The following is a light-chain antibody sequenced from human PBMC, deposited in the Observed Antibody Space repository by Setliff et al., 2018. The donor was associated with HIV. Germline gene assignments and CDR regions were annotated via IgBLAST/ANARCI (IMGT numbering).Light chain of an antibody. CDR2: SNS. V-gene: IGLV1-40*01. CDR3: QSSDNILSVSV. Sequence: QSALTQPPSVSGAPGQRVSISCTGTDSDVHWYQHLPEKAPKLLIYSNSNRPSGVPDRFSGSKSGTSASLAIAGLQPEDEADYYCQSSDNILSVSVFGGGTKVTV. J-gene: IGLJ2*01. CDR1: DSD.